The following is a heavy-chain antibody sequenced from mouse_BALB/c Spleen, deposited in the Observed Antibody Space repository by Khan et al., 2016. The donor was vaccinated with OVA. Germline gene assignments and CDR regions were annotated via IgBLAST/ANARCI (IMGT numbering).Heavy chain of an antibody. V-gene: IGHV14-3*02. Sequence: VQLQQSGAELVKPGASVKLSCTASGFNIKDTYIHWVKERPEQGPEWIGRIDPANGDTKYDPKFQGKATITADTSSNTAYLQLSSLTSEDTAVYYCATLYGSPFTSWGQWTLVTVSA. CDR2: IDPANGDT. CDR1: GFNIKDTY. J-gene: IGHJ3*01. D-gene: IGHD2-1*01. CDR3: ATLYGSPFTS.